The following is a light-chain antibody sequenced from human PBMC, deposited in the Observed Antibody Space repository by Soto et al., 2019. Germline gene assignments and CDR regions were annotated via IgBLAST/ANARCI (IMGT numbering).Light chain of an antibody. CDR3: LQYNSYSWT. V-gene: IGKV1-5*01. J-gene: IGKJ1*01. Sequence: DIQMTQSPATLSASVGDRVTITCRASQSISSWLAWYQQEPGKAPKLLIYDASSLESEVPSRFSGSGSGTGFTLTISSLQPDDFATYYCLQYNSYSWTFGQGTKVDIK. CDR1: QSISSW. CDR2: DAS.